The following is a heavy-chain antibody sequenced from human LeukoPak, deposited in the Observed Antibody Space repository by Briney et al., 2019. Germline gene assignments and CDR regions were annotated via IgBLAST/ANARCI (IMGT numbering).Heavy chain of an antibody. CDR2: IYYSGST. D-gene: IGHD5-24*01. CDR3: ARQMATTTSMPFDY. V-gene: IGHV4-31*03. Sequence: SETPSLTCTVSGGSISSGGYYWTWIRHHPGKGLEWIGYIYYSGSTYYNPSLKSRVTISVDTSKNQFSLKLSSVTAADTAVYYCARQMATTTSMPFDYWGQGTLVTVSS. J-gene: IGHJ4*02. CDR1: GGSISSGGYY.